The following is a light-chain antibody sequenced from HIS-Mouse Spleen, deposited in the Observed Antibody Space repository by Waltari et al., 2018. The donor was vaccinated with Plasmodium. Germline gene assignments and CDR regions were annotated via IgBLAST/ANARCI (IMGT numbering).Light chain of an antibody. CDR1: QSVSSY. J-gene: IGKJ1*01. CDR2: DAS. CDR3: QQRSNWP. V-gene: IGKV3-11*01. Sequence: ETVLTQSPATLSLSPGDRATLSCRASQSVSSYLAWYQQKPRQAPRLLIYDASNRATGIPARFSGSGSGTDFTLTISSLEPEDCAVYYCQQRSNWPFGQGTKVEIK.